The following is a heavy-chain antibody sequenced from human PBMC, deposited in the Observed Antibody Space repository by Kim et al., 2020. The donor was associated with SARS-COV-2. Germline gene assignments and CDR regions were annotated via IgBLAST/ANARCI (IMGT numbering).Heavy chain of an antibody. CDR1: GGSISSSSYY. CDR2: IYYSGST. D-gene: IGHD1-26*01. CDR3: ARVWREVGASTYFDY. J-gene: IGHJ4*02. Sequence: SETLSLTCTVSGGSISSSSYYWGWIRQPPGKGLEWIGSIYYSGSTYYNPSLKSRVTISVDTSKNQFSLKLSSVTAADTAVYYCARVWREVGASTYFDYWGQGTLVTVSS. V-gene: IGHV4-39*07.